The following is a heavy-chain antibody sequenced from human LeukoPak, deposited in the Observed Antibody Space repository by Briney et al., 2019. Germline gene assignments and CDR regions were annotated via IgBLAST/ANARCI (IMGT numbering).Heavy chain of an antibody. J-gene: IGHJ4*02. V-gene: IGHV3-30*02. Sequence: GGSLRLSCGASGFTFSSYGMHWVRQAPGKGLEWVTFIRFDGTDKYYADSVKGRFTISRDNSKNMLYLQMNSLRAEDTAVYYCVKDGGITVAGKEGFDYWGQGTLVTVSS. CDR1: GFTFSSYG. D-gene: IGHD6-19*01. CDR2: IRFDGTDK. CDR3: VKDGGITVAGKEGFDY.